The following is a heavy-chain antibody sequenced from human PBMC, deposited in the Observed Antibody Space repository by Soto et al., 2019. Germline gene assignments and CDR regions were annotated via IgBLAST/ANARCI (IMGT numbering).Heavy chain of an antibody. Sequence: GPTLVNPTQTLTLTCTFSGFSITGNGEGVGWIRQPPGKALEWLALIYWADDKRYSPSLRNRLTITLDNSKDQVILTMTDMGPADTATYYCAHGYVQLLATFHYFDSWGQGTQVTVSS. D-gene: IGHD2-2*01. CDR1: GFSITGNGEG. CDR3: AHGYVQLLATFHYFDS. CDR2: IYWADDK. V-gene: IGHV2-5*02. J-gene: IGHJ4*02.